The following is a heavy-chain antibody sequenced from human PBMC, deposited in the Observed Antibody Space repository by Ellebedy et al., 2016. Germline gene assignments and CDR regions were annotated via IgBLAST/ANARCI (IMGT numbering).Heavy chain of an antibody. J-gene: IGHJ4*02. D-gene: IGHD1-26*01. CDR3: ARTIVGGITNYFDD. CDR1: GFSFSSYS. Sequence: GGSLRLSXAASGFSFSSYSMNWVRQAPGKGLEWVSYISTSSSTTHYADSVKGRFTISRDNAKNSLYLQMNRLRAEDTALYYCARTIVGGITNYFDDWGPGTLVTVSS. CDR2: ISTSSSTT. V-gene: IGHV3-48*04.